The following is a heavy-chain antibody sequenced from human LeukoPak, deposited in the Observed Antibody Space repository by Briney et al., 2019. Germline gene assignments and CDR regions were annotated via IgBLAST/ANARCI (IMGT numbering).Heavy chain of an antibody. CDR3: ARVSGLLGYCSGTSRYLYAFDI. CDR1: GVSVSSDY. V-gene: IGHV4-4*07. CDR2: MYTSGST. D-gene: IGHD2-2*01. Sequence: SETLSLTCTVSGVSVSSDYWSWIRQPAGKGLEWIGRMYTSGSTSYNPSLKSRVTMSVDTSKNQFSLKLRSVTAADTAVDYCARVSGLLGYCSGTSRYLYAFDIWGQGTMVTVSS. J-gene: IGHJ3*02.